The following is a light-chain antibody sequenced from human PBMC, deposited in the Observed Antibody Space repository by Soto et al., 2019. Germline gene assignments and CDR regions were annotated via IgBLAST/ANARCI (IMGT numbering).Light chain of an antibody. V-gene: IGKV3-11*01. CDR2: GAF. J-gene: IGKJ1*01. CDR1: QSVSSY. CDR3: QQRSNWPPWT. Sequence: EIVLTQSPATLSLSPGERATLSCRASQSVSSYVAWYQQKPGQAPRLLIYGAFNRATGIPARFSGSGSGTDFALTISSLEPEDFAVYYCQQRSNWPPWTFGQGTKVEIE.